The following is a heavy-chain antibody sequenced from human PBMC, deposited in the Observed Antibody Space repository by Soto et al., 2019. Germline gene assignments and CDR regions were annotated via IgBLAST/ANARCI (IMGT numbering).Heavy chain of an antibody. V-gene: IGHV1-69*02. CDR3: ARGWGSVVTSFACDY. CDR2: IIPILGIA. D-gene: IGHD2-21*02. Sequence: SVKVSCKASGGTFSSYTISWVRQAPGQGLEWMGRIIPILGIANYAQKFQGRVTITADKSTSTAYMELRSLRSDDTAVYYCARGWGSVVTSFACDYWGQGTLVTVSS. J-gene: IGHJ4*02. CDR1: GGTFSSYT.